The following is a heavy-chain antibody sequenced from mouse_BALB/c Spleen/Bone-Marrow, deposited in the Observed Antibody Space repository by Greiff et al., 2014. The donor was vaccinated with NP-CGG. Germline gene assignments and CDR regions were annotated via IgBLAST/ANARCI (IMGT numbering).Heavy chain of an antibody. V-gene: IGHV1-69*02. Sequence: LVESGAELVKPGASVKLSCKASGYTFTSYWMHWVKQRPGQGLEWIREIDPSDSYTNYNQKFKGKATLTVDKSSSTAYMQLSSLTSEDSAVYYCARDSITTVVATDYWGQGTTLTVSS. D-gene: IGHD1-1*01. J-gene: IGHJ2*01. CDR1: GYTFTSYW. CDR2: IDPSDSYT. CDR3: ARDSITTVVATDY.